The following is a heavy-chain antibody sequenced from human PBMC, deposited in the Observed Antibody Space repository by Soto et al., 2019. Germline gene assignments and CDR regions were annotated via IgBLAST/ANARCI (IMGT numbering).Heavy chain of an antibody. CDR3: TRTISALPGDDY. Sequence: ESGGGLVQPGGSLRLSCAASGFTFNRYWMGWVRQAPGKGPEWLANIKQDGSERYYVDSEKGRFTISRDNVKNSVYLQMNSLRAEDTAVYYCTRTISALPGDDYWGQGTLVTVSS. V-gene: IGHV3-7*01. CDR2: IKQDGSER. D-gene: IGHD6-6*01. CDR1: GFTFNRYW. J-gene: IGHJ4*02.